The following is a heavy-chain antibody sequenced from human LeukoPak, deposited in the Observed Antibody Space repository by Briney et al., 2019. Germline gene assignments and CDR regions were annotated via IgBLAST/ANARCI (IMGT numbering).Heavy chain of an antibody. V-gene: IGHV3-30*03. CDR1: GFIFSSYW. CDR2: ISYDGSSK. Sequence: GGSLRLSCAASGFIFSSYWMSWVRQAPGKGLEWAAVISYDGSSKYYADSVKGRFTISRDNSKNTLYLQMNSLRAEDTAVYYCARARSSYGYGDAFDIWGQGTMVTVSS. J-gene: IGHJ3*02. D-gene: IGHD5-18*01. CDR3: ARARSSYGYGDAFDI.